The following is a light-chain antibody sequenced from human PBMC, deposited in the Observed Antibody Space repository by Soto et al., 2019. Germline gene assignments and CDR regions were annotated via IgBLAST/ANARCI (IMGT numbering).Light chain of an antibody. CDR1: QGFSNS. V-gene: IGKV1-9*01. CDR2: AAS. J-gene: IGKJ2*02. CDR3: QQHDSYPCT. Sequence: DIQLTQSPSFLSASVGDRVTITCRASQGFSNSLAWYQQKPGKAPKLLIYAASTLQSGVPSRFSGSGSGTEVTLTITGLQPEACRTYYCQQHDSYPCTFGQGTKLEIK.